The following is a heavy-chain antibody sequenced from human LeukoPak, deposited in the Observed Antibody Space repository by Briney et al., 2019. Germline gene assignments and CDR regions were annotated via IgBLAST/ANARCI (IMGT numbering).Heavy chain of an antibody. CDR2: IYSGGST. CDR1: GFTVSSNY. V-gene: IGHV3-53*01. D-gene: IGHD3-10*01. CDR3: AKYRLLLWFGESNFDY. Sequence: SGGSLRLSCAASGFTVSSNYMSWVRQAPGKGLEWVSVIYSGGSTYYADSVKGRFTISRDNSKNSLYLQMNSLRAEDTAVYYCAKYRLLLWFGESNFDYWGQGTLVTVSS. J-gene: IGHJ4*02.